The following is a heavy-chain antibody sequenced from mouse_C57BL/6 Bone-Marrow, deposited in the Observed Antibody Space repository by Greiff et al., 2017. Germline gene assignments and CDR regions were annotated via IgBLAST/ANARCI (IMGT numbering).Heavy chain of an antibody. CDR1: GFTFSSYA. Sequence: EVQVVEPGGGLVKPGGSLKLSCAASGFTFSSYAMSWVRQTPETRLEWVATISDGGSYTYYPDNVKGRFTISRDNAKNNLYLQMSHLKSEDTAMYYCARGALPWCAYWGQGTLVTVSA. V-gene: IGHV5-4*01. J-gene: IGHJ3*01. CDR2: ISDGGSYT. CDR3: ARGALPWCAY.